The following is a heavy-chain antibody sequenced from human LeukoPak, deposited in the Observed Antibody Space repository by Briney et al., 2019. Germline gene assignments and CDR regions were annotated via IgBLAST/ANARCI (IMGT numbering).Heavy chain of an antibody. V-gene: IGHV1-24*01. J-gene: IGHJ6*03. CDR1: GYTLTELS. CDR3: ATGGPSKSDSFYYYYYMDV. Sequence: ASVKVSCKVSGYTLTELSMHWVRQAPGKGLEWMGGFDPEDGKTIYAQKFQGRVTMTEDTSTDTAYMELSSLRSEDTAVYYCATGGPSKSDSFYYYYYMDVWGKGTTVTVSS. D-gene: IGHD3-22*01. CDR2: FDPEDGKT.